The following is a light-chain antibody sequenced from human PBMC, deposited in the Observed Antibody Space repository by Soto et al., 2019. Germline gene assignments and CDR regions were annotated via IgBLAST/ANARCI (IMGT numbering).Light chain of an antibody. J-gene: IGKJ4*01. CDR3: QQYKGDST. Sequence: DIQMTQSPSTLSASVGDRVTITCRASQSVSSWLAWYQQKPGKAPKLLIYKASNLESGVPSRFSGSGSGTEFPLTISSLQPDDFATYDCQQYKGDSTFGRGTKVEIK. V-gene: IGKV1-5*03. CDR1: QSVSSW. CDR2: KAS.